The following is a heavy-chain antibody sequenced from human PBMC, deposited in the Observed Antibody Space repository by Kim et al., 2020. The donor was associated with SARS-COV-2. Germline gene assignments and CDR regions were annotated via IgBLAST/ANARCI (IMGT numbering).Heavy chain of an antibody. V-gene: IGHV4-61*01. CDR1: GGSVSSGSYY. J-gene: IGHJ3*02. D-gene: IGHD3-3*01. CDR2: IYYSGST. CDR3: VRNEMSDITIFGVVSLKGAFDI. Sequence: SETLSLTCTVSGGSVSSGSYYWSWIRQPPGKGLEWIGYIYYSGSTNYNPSLKSRVTISVDTSKNQFSLKLSSVTAADTAVYYCVRNEMSDITIFGVVSLKGAFDIWGQGTMVTVSS.